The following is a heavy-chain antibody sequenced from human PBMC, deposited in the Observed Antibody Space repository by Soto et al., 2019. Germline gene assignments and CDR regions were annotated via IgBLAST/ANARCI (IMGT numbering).Heavy chain of an antibody. D-gene: IGHD3-22*01. Sequence: GGSLRLSCAAPGFTFSSYAMSWVRQAPGKGLEWVSAISGSGGSTYYADSVKGRFTISRDNSKNTLYLQMNSLRAEDTAVYYCAKDPYGLIVVPKGDYWGQGTLVTVSS. CDR3: AKDPYGLIVVPKGDY. J-gene: IGHJ4*02. CDR2: ISGSGGST. CDR1: GFTFSSYA. V-gene: IGHV3-23*01.